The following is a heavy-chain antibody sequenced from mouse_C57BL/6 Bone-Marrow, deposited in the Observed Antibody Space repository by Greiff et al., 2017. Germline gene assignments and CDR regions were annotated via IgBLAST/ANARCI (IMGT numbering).Heavy chain of an antibody. CDR2: ISYDGSN. V-gene: IGHV3-6*01. CDR3: ARADY. Sequence: EVKLQESGPGLVKPSQSLSLTCSVTGYSITRGYYWNWIRQFPGNKLEWMGYISYDGSNNYNPSLKNRISITRDTSKNQFFLKLNSVTTEDTATYYCARADYWGQGTTLTVSS. CDR1: GYSITRGYY. J-gene: IGHJ2*01.